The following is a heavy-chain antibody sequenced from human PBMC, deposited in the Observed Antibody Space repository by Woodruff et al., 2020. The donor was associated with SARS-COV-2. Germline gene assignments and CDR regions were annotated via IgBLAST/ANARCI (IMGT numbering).Heavy chain of an antibody. D-gene: IGHD4-17*01. CDR2: INPSGGST. CDR3: ARGATTVVTPEGDAFDI. V-gene: IGHV1-46*03. J-gene: IGHJ3*02. Sequence: INPSGGSTSYAQKFQGRVTMTRDTSTSTVYMELSSLRSEDTAVYYCARGATTVVTPEGDAFDIWGQGTMV.